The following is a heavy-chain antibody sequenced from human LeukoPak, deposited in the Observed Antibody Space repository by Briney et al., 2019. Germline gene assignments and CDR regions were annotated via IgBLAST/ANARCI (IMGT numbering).Heavy chain of an antibody. CDR2: ISSDESFT. CDR3: AREDIVMVIAATYFDY. Sequence: TGRSLRLSCAASGFTFSSYAMHWVRQAPGKGLEWGADISSDESFTKYADSVKGRFTISRDNSMNTLYLHMDSLRPEDSALYYCAREDIVMVIAATYFDYWGQGTLVTVSS. CDR1: GFTFSSYA. D-gene: IGHD2-15*01. V-gene: IGHV3-30*04. J-gene: IGHJ4*02.